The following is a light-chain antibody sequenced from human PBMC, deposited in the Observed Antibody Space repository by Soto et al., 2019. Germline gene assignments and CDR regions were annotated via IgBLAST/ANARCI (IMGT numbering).Light chain of an antibody. CDR1: RDISNS. J-gene: IGKJ2*01. CDR3: QETSAFPRT. CDR2: GAS. V-gene: IGKV1-12*01. Sequence: DIQMTQSPSSVSASVGDRLTITCRASRDISNSLAWYQQTPGKAPKLLLRGASSLHRGVPSRFSGGGAGTEFTLTISSLQPVDFATYYCQETSAFPRTFGQGTKVDVK.